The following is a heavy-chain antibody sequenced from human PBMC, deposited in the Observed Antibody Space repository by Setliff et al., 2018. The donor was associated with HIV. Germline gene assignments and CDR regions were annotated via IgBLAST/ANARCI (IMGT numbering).Heavy chain of an antibody. V-gene: IGHV3-11*04. CDR2: ISTSGGTI. CDR3: ARGYYDSSGYYPWLL. J-gene: IGHJ4*02. CDR1: GFTFSDYY. D-gene: IGHD3-22*01. Sequence: GSLRLSCAASGFTFSDYYMNWIRQAPGKGLEWVSYISTSGGTIYYADSVKGRFTISRDNAKKSVYLQMNSLRAEDTAVYYCARGYYDSSGYYPWLLWGQGTLVTVSS.